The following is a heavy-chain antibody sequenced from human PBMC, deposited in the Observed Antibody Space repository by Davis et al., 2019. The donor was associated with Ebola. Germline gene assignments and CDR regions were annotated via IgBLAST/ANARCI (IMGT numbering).Heavy chain of an antibody. CDR2: ISSSSSYT. J-gene: IGHJ4*02. CDR1: GFTFSDYY. D-gene: IGHD3-10*01. CDR3: AKDTDYYGSGIDY. V-gene: IGHV3-11*06. Sequence: GESLKISCAASGFTFSDYYMSWIRQAPGKGLEWVSYISSSSSYTNYADSVKGRFTISRDNAKNSLYLQMNSLRAEDTAVYYCAKDTDYYGSGIDYWGQGTLVTVSS.